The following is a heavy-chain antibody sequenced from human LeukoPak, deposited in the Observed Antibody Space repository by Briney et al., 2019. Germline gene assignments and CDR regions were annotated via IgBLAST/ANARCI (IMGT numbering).Heavy chain of an antibody. CDR3: ARPNYFDSSGYYF. V-gene: IGHV3-30*04. J-gene: IGHJ4*02. Sequence: GGSLRLSCAASGFTFSAYAMHWVRQAPGKGLEWVAVISSDGSNENSADSVKGRFTVFRDNSKKTLSLQMNSLRAEDTAVYYCARPNYFDSSGYYFWGQGTLVTVSS. D-gene: IGHD3-22*01. CDR1: GFTFSAYA. CDR2: ISSDGSNE.